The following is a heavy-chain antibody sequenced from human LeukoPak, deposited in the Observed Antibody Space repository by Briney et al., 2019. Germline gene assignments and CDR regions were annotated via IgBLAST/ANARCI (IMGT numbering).Heavy chain of an antibody. CDR1: GFTFCSYA. V-gene: IGHV3-30-3*01. D-gene: IGHD5-12*01. J-gene: IGHJ4*02. CDR3: ARGRNVVATSGYFDY. CDR2: ISYDGDHK. Sequence: GGSLRLSCAASGFTFCSYAMHWVRQAPGKGLEWVATISYDGDHKYYADSLKGRFTISRDNSKSTLYLQMNSLRAEDTAVYYCARGRNVVATSGYFDYWGQGTLVTVSS.